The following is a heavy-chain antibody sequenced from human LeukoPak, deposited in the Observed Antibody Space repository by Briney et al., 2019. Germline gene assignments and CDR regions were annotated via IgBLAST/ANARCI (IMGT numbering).Heavy chain of an antibody. J-gene: IGHJ3*02. D-gene: IGHD5-18*01. CDR2: IRYDGSNK. CDR1: GFTFSSYG. Sequence: QPGGSLRLSCAASGFTFSSYGVHWVRQAPGKGLEWVAFIRYDGSNKYYADSVKGRFTISRDNSRDTLYLQMNSLRHEDTAVYYCAKDQTENSYGYDAFDIWGQGTMVTVSS. V-gene: IGHV3-30*02. CDR3: AKDQTENSYGYDAFDI.